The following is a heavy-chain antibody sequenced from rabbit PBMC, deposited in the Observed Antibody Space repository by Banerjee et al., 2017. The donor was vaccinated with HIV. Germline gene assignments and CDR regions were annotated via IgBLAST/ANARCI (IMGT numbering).Heavy chain of an antibody. CDR1: GFSFSNGYV. CDR3: ARGTSSSGYYSGSLTL. CDR2: INTISGNT. J-gene: IGHJ4*01. D-gene: IGHD1-1*01. Sequence: QEQLEESGGDLVKPEGSLTLTCTASGFSFSNGYVMCWVRQAPGKGLEWIACINTISGNTVYATWAKGRFTISRTSSTTVALQMTSLTAADTATYFCARGTSSSGYYSGSLTLWGPGTLVTVS. V-gene: IGHV1S45*01.